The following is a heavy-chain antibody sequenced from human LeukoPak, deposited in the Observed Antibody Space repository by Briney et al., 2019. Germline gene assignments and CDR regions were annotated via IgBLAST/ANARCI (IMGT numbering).Heavy chain of an antibody. CDR3: ARVAGRYYYDSSGALDAFDI. J-gene: IGHJ3*02. Sequence: GGSLRLSCAASGFTFSNAWMSWVRQAPGKGLQWLSFISSTSSYIYYADSVKGRFTISRDNAKNSLYLQMNSLSAEDTAVYYCARVAGRYYYDSSGALDAFDIWGQGTMVTVSS. V-gene: IGHV3-21*01. CDR2: ISSTSSYI. CDR1: GFTFSNAW. D-gene: IGHD3-22*01.